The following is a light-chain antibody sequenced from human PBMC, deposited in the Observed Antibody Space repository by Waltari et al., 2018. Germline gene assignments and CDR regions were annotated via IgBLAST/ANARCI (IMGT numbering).Light chain of an antibody. CDR2: EDS. CDR1: NIGSKS. Sequence: SYVLTQPPSVSVAPGKTARITCGGNNIGSKSVHWYQQKPGQAPVLVVYEDSDRPSGIPGRFSGSNSGNTATLPISRVEAGDEADYYCQVWDSSSDLQVFGTGTKVTVL. V-gene: IGLV3-21*03. CDR3: QVWDSSSDLQV. J-gene: IGLJ1*01.